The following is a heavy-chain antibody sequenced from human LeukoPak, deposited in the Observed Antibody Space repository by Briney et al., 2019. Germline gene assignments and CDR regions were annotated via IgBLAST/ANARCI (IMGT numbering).Heavy chain of an antibody. CDR2: ISGSGGST. D-gene: IGHD1-26*01. CDR1: GFTFSSYA. CDR3: ARAIVGAIDY. V-gene: IGHV3-23*01. Sequence: GGSLRLSCAASGFTFSSYAMRWVGQAPGKGVEGVSGISGSGGSTYYADSVKGRFTISRDNSKNTLYLQMNSLRAEDTAVYYCARAIVGAIDYWGQGTLVTVSS. J-gene: IGHJ4*02.